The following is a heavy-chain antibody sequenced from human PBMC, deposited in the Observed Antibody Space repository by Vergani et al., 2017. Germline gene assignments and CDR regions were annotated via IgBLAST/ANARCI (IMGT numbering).Heavy chain of an antibody. CDR3: AKDAGWHGAFDY. CDR1: GFTFSSYA. J-gene: IGHJ4*02. Sequence: EVQLLESGGGLVQPGGSLRLSCAASGFTFSSYAMSWVRQAPGKGLEWVSAISGSGGSTYYADSVKGRFTISRENSKNTLYLQMNSLRSEDTAVYYCAKDAGWHGAFDYWGQGTLVTVSS. D-gene: IGHD6-19*01. CDR2: ISGSGGST. V-gene: IGHV3-23*01.